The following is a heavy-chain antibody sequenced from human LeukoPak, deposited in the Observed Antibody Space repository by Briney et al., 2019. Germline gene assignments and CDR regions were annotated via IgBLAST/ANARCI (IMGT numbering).Heavy chain of an antibody. CDR2: ISEYNTNT. CDR3: ARGSGASFDY. Sequence: EASVKVSCKTSGYTFTRYGISWVRQAPGQGLEWMGWISEYNTNTNYAQKLQGRVTMTTDTSTNTAYLELRSLTSDDTAVYYCARGSGASFDYWGQGTLVTVSS. J-gene: IGHJ4*02. D-gene: IGHD2-15*01. V-gene: IGHV1-18*01. CDR1: GYTFTRYG.